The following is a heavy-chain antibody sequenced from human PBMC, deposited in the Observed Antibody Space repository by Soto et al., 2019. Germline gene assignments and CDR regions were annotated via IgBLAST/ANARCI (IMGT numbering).Heavy chain of an antibody. CDR3: ARGYLGIAAAPVRY. CDR2: IYYSGST. Sequence: SETLSLTCTVSGGSLSSFYWSWIRQPPGKGLEWIGYIYYSGSTNYNPSLKGRVTISADTSISTAYMELSRLRSDDTAVYYRARGYLGIAAAPVRYWGQGTLVTVSS. V-gene: IGHV4-59*01. CDR1: GGSLSSFY. J-gene: IGHJ4*02. D-gene: IGHD6-13*01.